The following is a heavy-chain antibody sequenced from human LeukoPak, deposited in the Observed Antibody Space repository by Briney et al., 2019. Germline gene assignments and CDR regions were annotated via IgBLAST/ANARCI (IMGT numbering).Heavy chain of an antibody. CDR2: LSSSGGST. V-gene: IGHV3-23*01. Sequence: GGPLRLSCAASGFTFSNYGMNWVRQAPGKGLEWVSALSSSGGSTYYADSVKGRFTISRDNSKNTLYLQMNSLRAEDTAVYYCARGARGSGWRGFDYWGQGTLVTVSS. D-gene: IGHD6-19*01. CDR1: GFTFSNYG. J-gene: IGHJ4*02. CDR3: ARGARGSGWRGFDY.